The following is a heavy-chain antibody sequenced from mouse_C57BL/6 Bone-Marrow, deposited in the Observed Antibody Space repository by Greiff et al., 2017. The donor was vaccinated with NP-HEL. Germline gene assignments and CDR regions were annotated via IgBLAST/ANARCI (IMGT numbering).Heavy chain of an antibody. V-gene: IGHV14-3*01. Sequence: VQLQQSVAELVRPGASVKLSCTASGFTIKNTYMHWVKQRPEQGLEWIGRIDPANGNTKYAPKFQGKVTITADTSSNTAYLQLSSLTSEDTAIYYCARRDYYGTLAYWGQGTLVTVSA. CDR3: ARRDYYGTLAY. CDR1: GFTIKNTY. CDR2: IDPANGNT. J-gene: IGHJ3*01. D-gene: IGHD1-1*01.